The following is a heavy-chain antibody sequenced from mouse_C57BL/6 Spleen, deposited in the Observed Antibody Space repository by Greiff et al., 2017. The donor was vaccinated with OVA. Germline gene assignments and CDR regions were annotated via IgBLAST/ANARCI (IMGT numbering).Heavy chain of an antibody. CDR3: TRFGDYDGAWFAY. CDR1: GYTFTDYE. CDR2: IDPETGGT. D-gene: IGHD2-4*01. J-gene: IGHJ3*01. Sequence: VQLVESGAELVRPGASVTLSCKASGYTFTDYEMHWVKQTPVHGLEWIGAIDPETGGTAYNQKFKGKAILTADKSSSTAYMELRSLTSEDSAVYYCTRFGDYDGAWFAYWGQGTLVTVSA. V-gene: IGHV1-15*01.